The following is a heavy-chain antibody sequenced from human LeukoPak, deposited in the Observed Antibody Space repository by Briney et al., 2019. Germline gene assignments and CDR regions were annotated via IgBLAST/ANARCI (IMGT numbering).Heavy chain of an antibody. CDR2: IYYSGST. J-gene: IGHJ6*02. CDR1: GGSISSSSYY. D-gene: IGHD3-10*01. Sequence: SETLSLTCTVSGGSISSSSYYWGWIRQPPGKGLEWIGSIYYSGSTYYNPSFKSRVTISVDTSKNQFSLKLSSVTAADTAVYYCARHLVQGDGMDVWGQGTTVTVSS. V-gene: IGHV4-39*01. CDR3: ARHLVQGDGMDV.